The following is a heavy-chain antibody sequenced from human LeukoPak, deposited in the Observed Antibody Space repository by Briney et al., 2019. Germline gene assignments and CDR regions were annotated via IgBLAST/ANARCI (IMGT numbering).Heavy chain of an antibody. Sequence: SETLSLTCTVSGGSISNYYWSWVRQPSGKGLEWIGYIDNSGSITYNPSLKSRVTISVDMSKNQFSLKLTSVTAADTAVYYCTRRGFVDVWGKGTTVTVSS. CDR3: TRRGFVDV. CDR1: GGSISNYY. V-gene: IGHV4-59*01. CDR2: IDNSGSI. J-gene: IGHJ6*03.